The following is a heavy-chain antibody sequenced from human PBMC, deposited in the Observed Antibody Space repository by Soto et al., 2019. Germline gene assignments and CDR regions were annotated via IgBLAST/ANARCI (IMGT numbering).Heavy chain of an antibody. Sequence: GASVKVSCKASGYTFTSYAMHWVRQAPGQRLEWMGWINAGNGNTKYSQKFQGRVTITRDTSASTAYMELSSLRSEDTAVYYCARDGMGYSSSWTFGGFDYWGQRTLDTVSS. J-gene: IGHJ4*02. CDR1: GYTFTSYA. CDR2: INAGNGNT. D-gene: IGHD6-13*01. CDR3: ARDGMGYSSSWTFGGFDY. V-gene: IGHV1-3*01.